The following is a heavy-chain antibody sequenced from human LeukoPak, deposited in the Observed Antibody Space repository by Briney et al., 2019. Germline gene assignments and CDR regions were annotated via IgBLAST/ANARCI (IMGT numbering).Heavy chain of an antibody. CDR2: IIPIFGTA. CDR3: ARGYLRRDGYKPPDY. Sequence: APVKVSCKASGGTFSSYAISWVRQAPGQGLEWMGGIIPIFGTANYAQKFQGRVTITADESTSTAYMELSSLRSEDTAVYYCARGYLRRDGYKPPDYWGQGTLVTVSS. D-gene: IGHD5-24*01. V-gene: IGHV1-69*13. CDR1: GGTFSSYA. J-gene: IGHJ4*02.